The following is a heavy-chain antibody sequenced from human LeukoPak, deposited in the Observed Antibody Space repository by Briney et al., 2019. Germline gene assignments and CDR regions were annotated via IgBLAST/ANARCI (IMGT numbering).Heavy chain of an antibody. D-gene: IGHD6-19*01. CDR3: ASPNPYSSGWYYEPDYYYYMDV. CDR2: ISSSSSTI. Sequence: GGSLRLSCAASGFTFSSYSMNWVRQAPGKGLEWVSYISSSSSTIYYADSVKGRFTISRDSAKNSLYLQMNSLRAEDTAVYYCASPNPYSSGWYYEPDYYYYMDVWGKGTTVTVSS. J-gene: IGHJ6*03. V-gene: IGHV3-48*01. CDR1: GFTFSSYS.